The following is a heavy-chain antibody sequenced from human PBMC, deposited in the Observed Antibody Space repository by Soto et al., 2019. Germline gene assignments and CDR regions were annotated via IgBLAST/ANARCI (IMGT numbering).Heavy chain of an antibody. CDR3: AREYCTATSCYGVDY. Sequence: ASVKVSCKAPGDTFNTFGISWVRQAPGQGLEWMGWISGYNGDTKYAQKFQGRDMMTTDTSTTTAYMELGSLNSDDTALYYCAREYCTATSCYGVDYWGQGTLVTVSS. CDR1: GDTFNTFG. D-gene: IGHD2-2*01. CDR2: ISGYNGDT. V-gene: IGHV1-18*01. J-gene: IGHJ4*02.